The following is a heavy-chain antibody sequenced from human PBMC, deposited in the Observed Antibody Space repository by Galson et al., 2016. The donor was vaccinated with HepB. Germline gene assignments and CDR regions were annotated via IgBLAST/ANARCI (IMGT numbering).Heavy chain of an antibody. CDR3: ARGLFLRRSGRDGYYGMDV. J-gene: IGHJ6*02. Sequence: SETLSLTCAVYGGSFSGYYWSWIRQPPGKGLEYIGEINHSGGTNSNTSLESRVTISVDTSMNQFSLKMNSVTAADTAVYYCARGLFLRRSGRDGYYGMDVWGQGTTVTVSS. V-gene: IGHV4-34*01. CDR1: GGSFSGYY. CDR2: INHSGGT. D-gene: IGHD3-10*01.